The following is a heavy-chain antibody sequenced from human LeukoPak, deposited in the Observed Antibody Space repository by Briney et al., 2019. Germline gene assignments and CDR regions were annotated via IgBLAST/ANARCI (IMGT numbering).Heavy chain of an antibody. CDR2: ISSSGSTI. CDR1: GFTFSSYE. J-gene: IGHJ4*02. CDR3: ARGYAKYYYDSSGYL. V-gene: IGHV3-48*03. Sequence: GGSLRLSCAASGFTFSSYEMNWVRQAPGKGLEWVSYISSSGSTIYYADSVKGRFTISRDNAKNSLYLQMNSLRAEDTAVYYCARGYAKYYYDSSGYLWGQGTLVTVSS. D-gene: IGHD3-22*01.